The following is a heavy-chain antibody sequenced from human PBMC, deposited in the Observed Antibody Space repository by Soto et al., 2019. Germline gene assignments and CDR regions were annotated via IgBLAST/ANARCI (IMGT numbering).Heavy chain of an antibody. CDR2: ISAYKGNT. V-gene: IGHV1-18*01. J-gene: IGHJ4*02. CDR1: GYTFTSYG. D-gene: IGHD6-13*01. CDR3: ARVIAAPADFDY. Sequence: QVQLVQSGAEVKKPGASVKVSCKASGYTFTSYGISWVRQAPGQGLEWMGWISAYKGNTNYAQKLQGRVTMTTDTTPSTACMALRSLRSDDTAVYYCARVIAAPADFDYWGQGTLVTVSS.